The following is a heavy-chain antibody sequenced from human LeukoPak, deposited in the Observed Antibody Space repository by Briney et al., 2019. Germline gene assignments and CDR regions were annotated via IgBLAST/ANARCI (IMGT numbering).Heavy chain of an antibody. J-gene: IGHJ4*02. CDR2: IYDGGST. Sequence: SETLSLACTVSGGSISSFYWSWIRQSSGKGLEWIGYIYDGGSTKYNPSLKSRASISVDTSKNQFSLKLSSVTAADTAVYYCARGEYGGADYWGQGALVTVSS. D-gene: IGHD3-16*01. V-gene: IGHV4-59*12. CDR1: GGSISSFY. CDR3: ARGEYGGADY.